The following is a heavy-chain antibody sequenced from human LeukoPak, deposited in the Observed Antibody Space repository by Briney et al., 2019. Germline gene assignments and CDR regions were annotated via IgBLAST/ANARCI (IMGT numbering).Heavy chain of an antibody. Sequence: PGGSLRLSCAASGFTFSSHGMHWVRQAPGKGLEWVAVIWYDGSNKYYADSVKGRFTISRDNSKNTLYLQMNSLRAEDTAVYYCAREYYDFWSGYPGDYYYYYGMDVWGQGTTVTVSS. CDR2: IWYDGSNK. CDR1: GFTFSSHG. CDR3: AREYYDFWSGYPGDYYYYYGMDV. V-gene: IGHV3-33*01. D-gene: IGHD3-3*01. J-gene: IGHJ6*02.